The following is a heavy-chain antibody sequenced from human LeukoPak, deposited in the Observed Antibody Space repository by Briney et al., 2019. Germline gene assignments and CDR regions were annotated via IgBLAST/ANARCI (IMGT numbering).Heavy chain of an antibody. V-gene: IGHV4-34*01. D-gene: IGHD2-2*03. CDR1: GGSFSGYY. J-gene: IGHJ5*02. Sequence: PSETLSLTCAVYGGSFSGYYWSWIRQPPGKGLEWIGEINHSGSTNYNPSLKSRVTISADTSKNQFSLKLSSVTAADTAVYYCARGLLMDIVVVPAAMGNSWFDPWGQGTLVTVSS. CDR2: INHSGST. CDR3: ARGLLMDIVVVPAAMGNSWFDP.